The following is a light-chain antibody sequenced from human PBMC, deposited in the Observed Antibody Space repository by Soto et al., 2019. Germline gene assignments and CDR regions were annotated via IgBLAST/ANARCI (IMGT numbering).Light chain of an antibody. Sequence: EIVRTQSPATLSVSPGERATLSCRASQSVSSNLAWYQQKPGQAPRLLIYGASTRATGIPARFGGSGSGTEFTLTISSLQSEDFAVSYCQQYNNWPYTFGQGTKLEIK. V-gene: IGKV3-15*01. CDR1: QSVSSN. CDR3: QQYNNWPYT. CDR2: GAS. J-gene: IGKJ2*01.